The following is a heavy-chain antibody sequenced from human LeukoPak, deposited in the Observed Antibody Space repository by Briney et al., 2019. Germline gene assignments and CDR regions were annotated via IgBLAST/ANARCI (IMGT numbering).Heavy chain of an antibody. V-gene: IGHV3-30*02. J-gene: IGHJ4*02. D-gene: IGHD6-13*01. CDR2: IQYDGSNK. CDR1: GFNFSSYG. CDR3: AKEGRYRSSWSLGYGGRPFEY. Sequence: PGGSLRLSCGSSGFNFSSYGMHWGRRAPGKGVEREAVIQYDGSNKYYAESVKGRFTISRDNSKNTIYQQINSLRAGDTAVYDCAKEGRYRSSWSLGYGGRPFEYWGEGSLVTDSS.